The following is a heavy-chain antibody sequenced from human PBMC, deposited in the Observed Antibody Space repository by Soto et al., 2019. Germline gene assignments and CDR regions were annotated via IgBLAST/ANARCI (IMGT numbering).Heavy chain of an antibody. V-gene: IGHV1-69*01. D-gene: IGHD1-26*01. Sequence: QVQLVQSGAEVKKPGSSVKVSCKASGGTFSSYAISWVRQAPGQGLEWMGGIIPIFGTANYEQKFQGRVKITADESTSTAYMELSSMRSEDTAVYYCARDSLEGATIGYWGQGTLVTVSS. J-gene: IGHJ4*02. CDR1: GGTFSSYA. CDR2: IIPIFGTA. CDR3: ARDSLEGATIGY.